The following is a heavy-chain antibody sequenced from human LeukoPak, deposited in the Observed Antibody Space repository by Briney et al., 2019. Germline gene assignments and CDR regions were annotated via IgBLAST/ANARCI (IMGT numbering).Heavy chain of an antibody. J-gene: IGHJ4*02. CDR1: GYTFTSYD. D-gene: IGHD2-2*02. CDR2: MNPNSGNT. CDR3: ASGLVFGYCSSTSCYNDY. V-gene: IGHV1-8*03. Sequence: GASVKVSCKASGYTFTSYDINWVRQATGQGLEWMGWMNPNSGNTGYAQKFQGRVTITRNTSISTAYMELSSLRSEDTAVYYCASGLVFGYCSSTSCYNDYWGQGTLVTVSS.